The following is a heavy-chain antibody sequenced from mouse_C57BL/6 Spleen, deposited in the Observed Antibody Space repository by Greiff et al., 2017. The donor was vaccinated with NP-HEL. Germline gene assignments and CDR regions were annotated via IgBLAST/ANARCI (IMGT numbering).Heavy chain of an antibody. D-gene: IGHD1-1*01. CDR1: GYTFTSYW. V-gene: IGHV1-59*01. J-gene: IGHJ1*03. Sequence: QVQLQQPGAELVRPGTSVKLSCKASGYTFTSYWMHWVKQRPGQGLEWIGVIDPSDSYTNYNQKFKGKATLTVDTSSSTAYMQLSSLTSEDSAVYYCARSGQLRMYFDVWGTGTTVTVSS. CDR3: ARSGQLRMYFDV. CDR2: IDPSDSYT.